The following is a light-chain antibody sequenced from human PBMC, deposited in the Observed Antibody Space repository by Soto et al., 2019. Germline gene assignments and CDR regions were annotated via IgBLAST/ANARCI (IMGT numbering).Light chain of an antibody. CDR1: QSVSSNY. V-gene: IGKV3-20*01. Sequence: EIVLTQSPGTLYLSPGESATLSCRASQSVSSNYLAWYQQKRGQAPRLLIYAASARATGIPDRFSGSGSGTDFTLTISRLEPEDFAVYFCQLYGSSPPRYTFAQGTKLEIK. CDR3: QLYGSSPPRYT. J-gene: IGKJ2*01. CDR2: AAS.